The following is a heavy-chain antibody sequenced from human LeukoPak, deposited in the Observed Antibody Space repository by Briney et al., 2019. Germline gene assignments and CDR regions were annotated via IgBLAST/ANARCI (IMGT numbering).Heavy chain of an antibody. CDR2: MNPNSGNT. V-gene: IGHV1-8*01. J-gene: IGHJ6*03. CDR1: GYTFTSYD. Sequence: ASVKVSCKASGYTFTSYDINWVRQATGQGPEWMGWMNPNSGNTGYAQKFQGRVTMTRNTSISTAYMELSSLRSEDTAVYYCARSAVGFWSGYLYYYMDVWGKGTTVTVSS. CDR3: ARSAVGFWSGYLYYYMDV. D-gene: IGHD3-3*01.